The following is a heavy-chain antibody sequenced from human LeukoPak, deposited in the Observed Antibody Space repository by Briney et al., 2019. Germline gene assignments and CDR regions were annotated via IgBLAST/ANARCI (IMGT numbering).Heavy chain of an antibody. D-gene: IGHD2-2*01. J-gene: IGHJ5*02. V-gene: IGHV1-8*01. CDR3: ARGAPWDCSSTSCPENWFDP. CDR1: GYTFTSYH. Sequence: ASVKVSCKASGYTFTSYHIDWVRQAPGQGPEWMGWMNAKSGHTGYAQNLEGRVTMTRDTSTNTAYMELRSLRSDDTAVYYCARGAPWDCSSTSCPENWFDPWGQGTLVTVSS. CDR2: MNAKSGHT.